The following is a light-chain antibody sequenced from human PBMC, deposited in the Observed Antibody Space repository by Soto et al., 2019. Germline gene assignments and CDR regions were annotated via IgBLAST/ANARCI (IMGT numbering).Light chain of an antibody. Sequence: DIQMTQSPSTLSASVGDRVTITCRASQSISSWLAWYQQRPGKAPKLLIYKASSLESGVPSRFSGSGSGTEFTLTISSLQPDDFATYYCQRYVGYSLTFGQGTKLEIK. V-gene: IGKV1-5*03. CDR1: QSISSW. CDR3: QRYVGYSLT. CDR2: KAS. J-gene: IGKJ2*01.